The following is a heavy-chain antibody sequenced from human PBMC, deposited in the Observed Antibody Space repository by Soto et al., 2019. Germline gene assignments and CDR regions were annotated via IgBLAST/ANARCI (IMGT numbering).Heavy chain of an antibody. D-gene: IGHD4-4*01. CDR1: GFSFSNYE. Sequence: PGGSLRLSCAASGFSFSNYEMNWVRQAPGKGLEWVSFISSTSTTYYADSVKGRFTISRDNAKTSLYLQMDSLRPEDTAIYYCAREGVTNYTDYYFDLWGHGALVTVSS. V-gene: IGHV3-48*03. CDR2: ISSTSTT. J-gene: IGHJ4*01. CDR3: AREGVTNYTDYYFDL.